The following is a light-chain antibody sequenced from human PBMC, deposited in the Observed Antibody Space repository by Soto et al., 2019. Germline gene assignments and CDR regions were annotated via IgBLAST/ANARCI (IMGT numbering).Light chain of an antibody. V-gene: IGLV2-14*01. Sequence: QSALTQPASVSGSPGQSITISCTGTSSDVGGYNYVSWYQQHPGKAPKLMIYDVSNRPSGVSNRFSGSKSGNTASLTISGLQAEDEADYYCSSYRRSSTPEVFGGGTKLTVL. CDR3: SSYRRSSTPEV. CDR2: DVS. J-gene: IGLJ2*01. CDR1: SSDVGGYNY.